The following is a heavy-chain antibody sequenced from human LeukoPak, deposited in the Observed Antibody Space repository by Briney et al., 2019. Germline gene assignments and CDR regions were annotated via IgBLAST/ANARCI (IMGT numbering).Heavy chain of an antibody. V-gene: IGHV3-11*01. CDR1: GFTFSDYY. Sequence: GGSLRLSCAASGFTFSDYYMSWIRQAPGKGLEWVSYISSSGSTIYYADSVKGRFTISGGNAKNSLYLQMNSLRAEDTAVYYCARDKQAYDFWSGYYQGYFDYWGQGTLVTVSS. CDR2: ISSSGSTI. CDR3: ARDKQAYDFWSGYYQGYFDY. D-gene: IGHD3-3*01. J-gene: IGHJ4*02.